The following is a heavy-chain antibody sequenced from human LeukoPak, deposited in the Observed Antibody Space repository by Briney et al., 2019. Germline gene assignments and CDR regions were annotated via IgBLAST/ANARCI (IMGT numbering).Heavy chain of an antibody. CDR1: GFSFSYYW. Sequence: GGSLRLSCAASGFSFSYYWMSWVCQAPGKGLEWVANIKQDGSEKYYVDSVKGRFTISRDSAKISLFLQMNSLRAEDTAVYYCARGAYNWNDHYYFDYWGQGTLVTVSS. CDR2: IKQDGSEK. V-gene: IGHV3-7*01. CDR3: ARGAYNWNDHYYFDY. J-gene: IGHJ4*02. D-gene: IGHD1-1*01.